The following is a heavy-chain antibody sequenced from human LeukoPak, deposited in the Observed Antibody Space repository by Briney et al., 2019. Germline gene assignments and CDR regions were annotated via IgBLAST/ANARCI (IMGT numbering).Heavy chain of an antibody. D-gene: IGHD2-15*01. V-gene: IGHV3-7*03. CDR2: IKQDGSET. CDR3: AREYFSGGSCYKGGIDY. J-gene: IGHJ4*02. Sequence: GGSLRLSCAASGFTFSSYWMTWVRQAPGKGLEWVANIKQDGSETYYVDSVKGRFTISRDNAKHSLYLQMNSLRAEDTAVYYCAREYFSGGSCYKGGIDYWGQGTLVTVSS. CDR1: GFTFSSYW.